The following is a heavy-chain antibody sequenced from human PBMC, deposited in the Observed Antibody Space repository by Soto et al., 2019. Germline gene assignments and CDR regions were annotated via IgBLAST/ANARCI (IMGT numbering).Heavy chain of an antibody. V-gene: IGHV3-33*01. D-gene: IGHD3-16*02. CDR1: GFTFSSYG. J-gene: IGHJ4*02. Sequence: QVQLVESGGGVVQPGRSLRLSCAASGFTFSSYGMHWVRQAPGKGLEWVAVIWYDGSNKYYADSVKGRFTISRDNSKNTLYLQMNRLRAEDTAVYYCAREFDYDYVWGSYRYTPLIYWGQGTLVTVSS. CDR3: AREFDYDYVWGSYRYTPLIY. CDR2: IWYDGSNK.